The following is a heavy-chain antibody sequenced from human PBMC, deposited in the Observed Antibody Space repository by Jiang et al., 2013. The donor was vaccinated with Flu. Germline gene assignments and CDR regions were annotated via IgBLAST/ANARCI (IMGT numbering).Heavy chain of an antibody. J-gene: IGHJ4*02. CDR2: ISYDGSNK. V-gene: IGHV3-30-3*01. Sequence: GVVQPGRSLRLSCAASGFTFSSYAMHWVRQAPGKGLEWVAVISYDGSNKYYADSVKGRFTISRDNSKNTLYLQMNSLRAEDTAVYYCARDKHIVVVTAPGDWGQGTLVTVSS. D-gene: IGHD2-21*02. CDR1: GFTFSSYA. CDR3: ARDKHIVVVTAPGD.